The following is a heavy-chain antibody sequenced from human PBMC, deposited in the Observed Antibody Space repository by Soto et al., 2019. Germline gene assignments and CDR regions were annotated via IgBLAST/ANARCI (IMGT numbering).Heavy chain of an antibody. J-gene: IGHJ5*02. D-gene: IGHD3-16*02. V-gene: IGHV1-18*01. CDR3: ARDQHSLPSVSLSFDP. CDR2: ISAYNGNT. Sequence: GTSVKLSWKEPGLTLEIKSLRWARQYTRQGLEWMGWISAYNGNTNYAQKLQGRVTMTTDTSTSTAYMELRSLRSDDTAVYYCARDQHSLPSVSLSFDPWGQGTLVTVSS. CDR1: GLTLEIKS.